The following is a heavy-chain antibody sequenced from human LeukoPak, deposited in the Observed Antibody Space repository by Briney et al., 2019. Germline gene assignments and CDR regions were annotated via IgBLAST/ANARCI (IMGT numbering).Heavy chain of an antibody. Sequence: SETLSLTCTVSGGSMSSNSYYWGWIRQPPGKGLEWIGSIYYGGSTYYNPSHKSRVTISVDTSKNQFSLKLSSMTAADTAVYYCARQRCTSCYGSYYYYMDVWGKGTTVTVSS. CDR1: GGSMSSNSYY. V-gene: IGHV4-39*01. D-gene: IGHD2-2*01. CDR3: ARQRCTSCYGSYYYYMDV. CDR2: IYYGGST. J-gene: IGHJ6*03.